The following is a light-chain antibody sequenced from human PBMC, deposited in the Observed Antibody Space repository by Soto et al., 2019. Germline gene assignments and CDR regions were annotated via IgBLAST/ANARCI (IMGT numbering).Light chain of an antibody. CDR3: QQYNTYPWT. V-gene: IGKV1-5*03. CDR2: KAS. CDR1: QSISSW. Sequence: DIQMTQSPSTLSASVGDRVTITCRASQSISSWLAWYQQNPGKAPKVLIYKASSLKSGVPSRFSGSGSGTEFTLTITSLQPDDFATYYCQQYNTYPWTFGQGTKVEIK. J-gene: IGKJ1*01.